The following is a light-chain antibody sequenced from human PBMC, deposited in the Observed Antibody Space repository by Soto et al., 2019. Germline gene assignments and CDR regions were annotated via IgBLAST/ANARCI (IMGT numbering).Light chain of an antibody. CDR2: EVS. Sequence: QSALTQPPSASGSPGQSVTISCIETSSDVGGYNYVSWYQQHPGKAPKLMIYEVSKRPSGVPDRFSGSKSGNTASLTVSGLQAQDEADYYCSSYAGSNNLGVFGGGTKLTVL. J-gene: IGLJ2*01. CDR1: SSDVGGYNY. CDR3: SSYAGSNNLGV. V-gene: IGLV2-8*01.